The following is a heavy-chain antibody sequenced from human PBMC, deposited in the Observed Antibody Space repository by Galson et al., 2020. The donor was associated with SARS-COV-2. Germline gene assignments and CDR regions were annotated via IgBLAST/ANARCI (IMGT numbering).Heavy chain of an antibody. V-gene: IGHV3-33*01. CDR2: IWYDGSNK. Sequence: GESLKISCAASGFTFSSYGMHWVRQAPGKGLEWVGVIWYDGSNKYYADSVKGRFTISRDNSKNTLYLQMNSLRAEDTAVYYCARATGLGPYYYYGMDVWGQGTTVTVSS. CDR1: GFTFSSYG. J-gene: IGHJ6*02. CDR3: ARATGLGPYYYYGMDV. D-gene: IGHD5-12*01.